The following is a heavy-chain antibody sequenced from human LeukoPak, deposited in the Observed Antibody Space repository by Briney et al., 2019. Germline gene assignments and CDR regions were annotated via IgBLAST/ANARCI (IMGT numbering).Heavy chain of an antibody. CDR3: AREDYDILTGYYNVNPPLDY. Sequence: SQTLSLTCAISGDTVSSNSAAWNWLRQSPSKGLEWLGRTYYRTKWYNDYAVSVKSRITINPDTSKNQFSLQLNSVTPEDTAVYYCAREDYDILTGYYNVNPPLDYWGQGTLVTVSS. CDR2: TYYRTKWYN. D-gene: IGHD3-9*01. J-gene: IGHJ4*02. CDR1: GDTVSSNSAA. V-gene: IGHV6-1*01.